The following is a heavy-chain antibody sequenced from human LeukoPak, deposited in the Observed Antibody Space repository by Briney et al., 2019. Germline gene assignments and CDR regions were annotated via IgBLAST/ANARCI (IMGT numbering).Heavy chain of an antibody. J-gene: IGHJ3*02. Sequence: PVASVKVSCKASGYTFTSYGISWVRQAPGQGLEWMGWISAYNGNTNYAQKLQGRVTMTTDTSTSTAYMELRSLRSDDTAVYYCARERRQGGYPTSCYTCDAFDIWGQGTMVTVSS. CDR1: GYTFTSYG. V-gene: IGHV1-18*01. CDR3: ARERRQGGYPTSCYTCDAFDI. D-gene: IGHD2-2*02. CDR2: ISAYNGNT.